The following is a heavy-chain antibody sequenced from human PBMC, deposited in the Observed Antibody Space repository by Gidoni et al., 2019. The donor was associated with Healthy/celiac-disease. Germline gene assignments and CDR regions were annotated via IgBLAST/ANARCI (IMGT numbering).Heavy chain of an antibody. V-gene: IGHV1-69*01. Sequence: QVQLVQSGAEVKKPGSSVKVSCKASGGTFSSYAISWVRQAPGQGLEWMGGIIPIFGTANYAQKFQGRVTITADESTSTAYMELSSLRSEDTAVYYCARDYYDSSGYRAPHRPHTGYYYYYYMDVWGKGTTVTVSS. CDR3: ARDYYDSSGYRAPHRPHTGYYYYYYMDV. J-gene: IGHJ6*03. D-gene: IGHD3-22*01. CDR1: GGTFSSYA. CDR2: IIPIFGTA.